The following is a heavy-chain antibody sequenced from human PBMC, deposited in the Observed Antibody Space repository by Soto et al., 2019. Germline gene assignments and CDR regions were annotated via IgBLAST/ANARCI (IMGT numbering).Heavy chain of an antibody. CDR1: GFIVSASY. V-gene: IGHV3-53*02. Sequence: DVQLVETGGGWIQPGGSLRLSCAATGFIVSASYMSWVRQAPGKGLEWVSVIYSDGRTYYADSVKGPFTISRDNSKNTLYLQMNSLSAEDTAVYYCARCSGWYGQCYFDCWGQGTLVTVSS. CDR3: ARCSGWYGQCYFDC. D-gene: IGHD6-13*01. J-gene: IGHJ4*02. CDR2: IYSDGRT.